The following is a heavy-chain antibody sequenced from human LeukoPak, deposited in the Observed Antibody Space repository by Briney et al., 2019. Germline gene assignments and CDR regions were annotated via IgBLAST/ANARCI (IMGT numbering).Heavy chain of an antibody. D-gene: IGHD2-15*01. J-gene: IGHJ6*03. V-gene: IGHV1-2*02. CDR3: ARGGGWEEWWYPLARYYYYYMDV. Sequence: GASVKVSCKASGYTFTGYYMHWVRQAPGQGLEWMGWINPNSGGTNYAQKFQGRVTMTRDTSISTAYMELSRLRSDDTAVYYCARGGGWEEWWYPLARYYYYYMDVWGKGTTVTISS. CDR2: INPNSGGT. CDR1: GYTFTGYY.